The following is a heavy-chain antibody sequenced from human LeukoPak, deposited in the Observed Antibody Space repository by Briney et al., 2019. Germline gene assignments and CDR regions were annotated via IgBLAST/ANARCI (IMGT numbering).Heavy chain of an antibody. V-gene: IGHV3-21*01. CDR1: GFTFSSYS. D-gene: IGHD4-17*01. Sequence: TGGSLRLSYAASGFTFSSYSMNWVRQAPGKGLEWVSSISSSSSYIYYADSVKGRFTISRDNAKNSLYLQMNSLRAEDTAVYYCARVSYGDYFFDYWGQGTLVTVSS. CDR2: ISSSSSYI. J-gene: IGHJ4*02. CDR3: ARVSYGDYFFDY.